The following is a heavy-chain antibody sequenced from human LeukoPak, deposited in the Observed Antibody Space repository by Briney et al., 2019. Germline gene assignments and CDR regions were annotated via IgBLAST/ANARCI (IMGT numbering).Heavy chain of an antibody. CDR3: ARTRPGYFDY. CDR1: GASISTYY. CDR2: IYYSGIT. Sequence: SETLSLTCTVSGASISTYYWSWIRQPPGKGLEYIGYIYYSGITNYNPSLKSRVTMSVDTSKNQFSLKLSSVTAADTAVYYCARTRPGYFDYWGQGTLVTVSS. J-gene: IGHJ4*02. V-gene: IGHV4-59*01. D-gene: IGHD1-14*01.